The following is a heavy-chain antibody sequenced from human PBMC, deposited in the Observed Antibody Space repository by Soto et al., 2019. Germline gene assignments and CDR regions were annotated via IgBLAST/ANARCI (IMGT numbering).Heavy chain of an antibody. V-gene: IGHV4-39*01. CDR1: GGSIDGSNYF. D-gene: IGHD1-26*01. Sequence: PSETLSLTCTVSGGSIDGSNYFWSWIRQSPGTGLEWLGTIYSSGSTYYSPSLKSRITMSLDTPKNQFSLNLASVTAADTAVYCWTRRGCGGWGVTTMDVWGPGTTVTVSS. CDR3: TRRGCGGWGVTTMDV. CDR2: IYSSGST. J-gene: IGHJ6*02.